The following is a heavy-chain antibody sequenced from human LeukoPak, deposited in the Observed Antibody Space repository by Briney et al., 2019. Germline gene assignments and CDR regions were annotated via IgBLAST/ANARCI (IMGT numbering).Heavy chain of an antibody. CDR3: VRSHGAY. D-gene: IGHD3-10*01. J-gene: IGHJ4*02. CDR2: IYYSGST. Sequence: ETLSLTCTVSGGSISSSSYYWGWIRQPPGKSLECIGNIYYSGSTYYNPSLKSRVTISVDTSKNQFSLKLSSVTAADTAIYYCVRSHGAYWGQGTLVTVSS. V-gene: IGHV4-39*01. CDR1: GGSISSSSYY.